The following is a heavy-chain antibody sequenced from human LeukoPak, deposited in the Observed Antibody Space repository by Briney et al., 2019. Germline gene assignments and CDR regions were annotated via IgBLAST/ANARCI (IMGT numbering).Heavy chain of an antibody. CDR1: GYSISSGYY. CDR3: ARSAFYTPYYYDSSGYYFDY. V-gene: IGHV4-38-2*02. J-gene: IGHJ4*02. Sequence: SETLSLTCTVSGYSISSGYYWGWIRQPPGKGLEWIGSIYHSGSTYYNPSLKSRFTISVDTSKNQFSLKLSSVTAADTAVYYCARSAFYTPYYYDSSGYYFDYWGQGTLVTVSS. D-gene: IGHD3-22*01. CDR2: IYHSGST.